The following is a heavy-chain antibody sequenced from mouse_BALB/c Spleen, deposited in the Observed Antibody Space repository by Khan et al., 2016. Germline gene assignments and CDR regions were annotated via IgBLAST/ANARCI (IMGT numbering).Heavy chain of an antibody. V-gene: IGHV7-3*02. CDR1: GFTFTDYY. CDR2: IRNKANGYTT. D-gene: IGHD2-2*01. CDR3: ARDLEGYDDAMDY. Sequence: EVELVESGGGLVQPGGSLRLSCATSGFTFTDYYMSWVRQPPGKALEWLGFIRNKANGYTTEYSASVKGRFTISRDNSQSILSLQMNTLRAEVSATYYCARDLEGYDDAMDYWGQGTSVTVSS. J-gene: IGHJ4*01.